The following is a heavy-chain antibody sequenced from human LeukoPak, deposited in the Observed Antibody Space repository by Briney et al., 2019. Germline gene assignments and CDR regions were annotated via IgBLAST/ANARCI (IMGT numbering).Heavy chain of an antibody. Sequence: GASVKVSCKASGGTFSSYAISRVRQAPGQGLEWMGGIIPIFGTANYAQKFQGRVTITTDESTSTAYMELSSLRSEDTAVYYCARDYYGSGSYSYDAFDIWGQGTMVTVSS. CDR2: IIPIFGTA. CDR3: ARDYYGSGSYSYDAFDI. J-gene: IGHJ3*02. V-gene: IGHV1-69*05. CDR1: GGTFSSYA. D-gene: IGHD3-10*01.